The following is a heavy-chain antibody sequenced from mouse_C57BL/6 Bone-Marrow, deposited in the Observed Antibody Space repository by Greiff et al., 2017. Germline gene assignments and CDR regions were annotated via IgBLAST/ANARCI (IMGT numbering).Heavy chain of an antibody. J-gene: IGHJ3*01. CDR2: IDPSVRYT. CDR3: ARRGLTTEAWFAY. CDR1: GYTFTSYC. D-gene: IGHD1-1*01. V-gene: IGHV1-59*01. Sequence: QFPLQQHGAALVRPGTSVTLSFKASGYTFTSYCVPWLKHRPGQGLAWIGVIDPSVRYTTYNQQFKGKATLTVDTSSSTSYMQLSSLTSEDSAVYSCARRGLTTEAWFAYWGQGTLVTVSA.